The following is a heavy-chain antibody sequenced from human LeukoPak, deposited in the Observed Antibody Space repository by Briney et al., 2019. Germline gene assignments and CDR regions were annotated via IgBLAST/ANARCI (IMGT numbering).Heavy chain of an antibody. V-gene: IGHV3-23*01. CDR3: AKALSGYCYGSLQDY. D-gene: IGHD5-18*01. CDR1: GFTFSSDA. CDR2: ISGSGGST. J-gene: IGHJ4*02. Sequence: GGTLRLSCAASGFTFSSDAMSWGRRAPGKGLESGSAISGSGGSTYYADSVKGRFTISRDNSKNTLYLQMNSLRAEDTAVYYCAKALSGYCYGSLQDYRGQGTLVTGSS.